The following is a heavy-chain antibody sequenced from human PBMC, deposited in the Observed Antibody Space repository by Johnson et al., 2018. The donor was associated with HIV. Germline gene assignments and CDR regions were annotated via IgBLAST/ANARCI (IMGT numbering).Heavy chain of an antibody. CDR1: GFTFSSYG. V-gene: IGHV3-30*02. Sequence: QVQLVESGGGVVQPGRSLRLSCAASGFTFSSYGMHWVRQAPGKGLEWVAFIRYDGSNKYYADSVKGRFTISRDNSKNTLYLQMNSLRAEDTAVYYCAKDRILSGYGPGAFDIWGQGTMVTVSS. CDR2: IRYDGSNK. D-gene: IGHD5-12*01. CDR3: AKDRILSGYGPGAFDI. J-gene: IGHJ3*02.